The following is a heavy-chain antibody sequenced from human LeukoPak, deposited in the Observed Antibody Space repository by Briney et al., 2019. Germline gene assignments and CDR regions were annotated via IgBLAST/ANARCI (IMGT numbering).Heavy chain of an antibody. Sequence: PGGSLRLSYAASGFTFSSYSMNWVRQARGKGLEWVSYISSGSGTIYYADSVKGRFTISRDNAKNSLYLRMNSLRAEDTAVYYCARDLVPAAIYDRNWFDPWGQGTLVTVSS. CDR1: GFTFSSYS. D-gene: IGHD2-2*02. CDR2: ISSGSGTI. CDR3: ARDLVPAAIYDRNWFDP. J-gene: IGHJ5*02. V-gene: IGHV3-48*01.